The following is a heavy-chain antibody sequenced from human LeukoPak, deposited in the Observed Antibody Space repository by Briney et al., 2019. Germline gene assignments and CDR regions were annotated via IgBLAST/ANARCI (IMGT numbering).Heavy chain of an antibody. CDR1: GFTFSSYW. J-gene: IGHJ4*02. Sequence: GGSLRLSCVASGFTFSSYWMTWVRQAPGKGLEWVGRIKSKTDGGTTAYASPVQGRFTISRDDSKNTLFLQMDSLKTEDTAVYYCTTAPQVQPPVMVDYWGQGTLVTVSA. CDR2: IKSKTDGGTT. CDR3: TTAPQVQPPVMVDY. D-gene: IGHD1-1*01. V-gene: IGHV3-15*01.